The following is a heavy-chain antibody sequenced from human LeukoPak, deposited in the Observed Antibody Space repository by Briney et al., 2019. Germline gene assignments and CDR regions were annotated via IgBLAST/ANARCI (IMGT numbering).Heavy chain of an antibody. D-gene: IGHD5-18*01. Sequence: GGSLRLSCAASGFTFSSYGMHRVRQAPGKGLEWVAVIWYDGSNKYYADSVKGRFTISRDNSKNTLYLQMNSLRAEDTAVYYCAKDRDEYSLEYFQHWGQGTLVTVSS. J-gene: IGHJ1*01. CDR2: IWYDGSNK. CDR3: AKDRDEYSLEYFQH. CDR1: GFTFSSYG. V-gene: IGHV3-33*06.